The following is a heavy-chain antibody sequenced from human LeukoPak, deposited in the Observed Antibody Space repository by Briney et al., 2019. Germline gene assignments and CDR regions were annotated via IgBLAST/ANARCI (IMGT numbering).Heavy chain of an antibody. CDR1: GFSFSSYA. J-gene: IGHJ4*02. V-gene: IGHV3-23*01. CDR3: AGRPTGYSSGYIH. Sequence: QPGGALRLSCAASGFSFSSYAMNWVRQAPGKGLEWVSTISAGGRSTYYADSVKGRFTISRDNSENIVYLQMNNLRVEDTAVYCCAGRPTGYSSGYIHWGQGTLVTVSS. CDR2: ISAGGRST. D-gene: IGHD5-18*01.